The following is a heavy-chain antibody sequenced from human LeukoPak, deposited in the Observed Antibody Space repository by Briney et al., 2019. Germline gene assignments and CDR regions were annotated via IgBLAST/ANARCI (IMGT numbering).Heavy chain of an antibody. CDR2: IYYSGST. Sequence: SETLSLTCTVSGGSISSGGYYWSWIRQHPGKGLEWIWYIYYSGSTYYNPSLKSRVTISVDTSKNQFSLKLSSVTAADTAVYYCARVVPAAIGYWFDPWGQGTLVTVSS. J-gene: IGHJ5*02. D-gene: IGHD2-2*01. CDR3: ARVVPAAIGYWFDP. V-gene: IGHV4-31*03. CDR1: GGSISSGGYY.